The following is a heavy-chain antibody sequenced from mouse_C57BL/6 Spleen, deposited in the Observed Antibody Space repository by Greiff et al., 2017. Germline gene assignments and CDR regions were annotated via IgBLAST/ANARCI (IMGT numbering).Heavy chain of an antibody. CDR2: IYPGDGDT. D-gene: IGHD6-1*01. Sequence: VQLQQSGPELVKPGASVKISCKASGYAFSSSWMNWVKQRPGKGLEWIGRIYPGDGDTNYNGKFKGKATMTADKSSSTAYMQLSSLTSEDSAVYFCARREPHFDYWGQGTTLTVSS. CDR3: ARREPHFDY. V-gene: IGHV1-82*01. CDR1: GYAFSSSW. J-gene: IGHJ2*01.